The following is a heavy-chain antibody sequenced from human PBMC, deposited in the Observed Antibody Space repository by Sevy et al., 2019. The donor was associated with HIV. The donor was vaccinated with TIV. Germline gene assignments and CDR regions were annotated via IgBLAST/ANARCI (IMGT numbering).Heavy chain of an antibody. CDR3: PRRGAFDFDTSGFQSP. CDR1: GYTFTSFG. V-gene: IGHV1-18*01. D-gene: IGHD3-22*01. J-gene: IGHJ5*02. Sequence: ASVKVSCKASGYTFTSFGISWVRQAPGQGLEWVGWISVYNGKKSYAQKFQGRVTMTTDTSTNTAYLELRSLRFEDTAVYYCPRRGAFDFDTSGFQSPWGQGTLVTVSS. CDR2: ISVYNGKK.